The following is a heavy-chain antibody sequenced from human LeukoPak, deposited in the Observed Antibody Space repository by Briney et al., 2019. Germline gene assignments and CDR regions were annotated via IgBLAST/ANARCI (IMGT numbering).Heavy chain of an antibody. CDR1: GFTFRSYT. D-gene: IGHD3-22*01. CDR2: MSYDGSNK. CDR3: ARTKFHYDSSVYYFDY. V-gene: IGHV3-30-3*01. Sequence: GGSRKLSCAASGFTFRSYTRHWVRQAPGKALEWLAVMSYDGSNKYYADSVKGRFTISRDNSKNTLYLQMNSLRAEDTAVYYCARTKFHYDSSVYYFDYWGQGTLVTVSS. J-gene: IGHJ4*02.